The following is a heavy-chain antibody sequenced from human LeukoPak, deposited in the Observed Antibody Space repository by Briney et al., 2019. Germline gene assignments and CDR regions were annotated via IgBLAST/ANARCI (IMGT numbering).Heavy chain of an antibody. V-gene: IGHV4-39*01. Sequence: SETLSLTCTVSGGSISSSTYFWGWIRQPPGKGLEWIGSIFNSGTTYYNPSLKSRVTTSVDTSKNQFSLKLNSVTAADTAVYYCARHGSYYFWFDPWGQGTQVTVSS. CDR3: ARHGSYYFWFDP. CDR2: IFNSGTT. CDR1: GGSISSSTYF. D-gene: IGHD1-26*01. J-gene: IGHJ5*02.